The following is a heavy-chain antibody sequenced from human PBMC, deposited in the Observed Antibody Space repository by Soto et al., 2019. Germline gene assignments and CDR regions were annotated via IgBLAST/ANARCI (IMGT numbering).Heavy chain of an antibody. D-gene: IGHD6-19*01. Sequence: SETLSLTCAVYGGSFSGYYWSWIRQPPGKGLEWIGEINHSGSTNYNPSLKSRVTISIDTSKNQFSLKLTSVTAADTAVYYCAQTTGWPGFDYWSQGTLVTVSS. CDR2: INHSGST. CDR3: AQTTGWPGFDY. CDR1: GGSFSGYY. J-gene: IGHJ4*02. V-gene: IGHV4-34*01.